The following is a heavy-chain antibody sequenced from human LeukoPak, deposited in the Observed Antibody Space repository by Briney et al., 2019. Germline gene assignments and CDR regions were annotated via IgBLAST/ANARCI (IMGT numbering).Heavy chain of an antibody. J-gene: IGHJ3*02. CDR1: GGSISSSSYY. Sequence: PSETLSLTCTVSGGSISSSSYYWGWIRQPPGKGLEWIRSIYYSGSTYYNPSLKSRVTISVDTSKNQFSLKLSSVTAADTAVYYCARQSTGKNDAFDIWGQGTMVTVSS. CDR2: IYYSGST. CDR3: ARQSTGKNDAFDI. D-gene: IGHD3-10*01. V-gene: IGHV4-39*01.